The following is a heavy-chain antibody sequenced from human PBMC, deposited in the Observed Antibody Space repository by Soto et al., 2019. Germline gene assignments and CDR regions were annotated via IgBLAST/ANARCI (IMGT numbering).Heavy chain of an antibody. CDR3: ARYIAAAGIDAFDI. CDR1: GGSINNYY. J-gene: IGHJ3*02. V-gene: IGHV4-59*01. Sequence: QVQLQESGPGLVKPSETLSLTCTVSGGSINNYYWSWIRQPPGKGLEWIGYIYYIGSTNYTPSLKSRVTRSIDTSKNQFSLKLRSVTAADTAVYYCARYIAAAGIDAFDIWGQGTMVTISS. D-gene: IGHD6-13*01. CDR2: IYYIGST.